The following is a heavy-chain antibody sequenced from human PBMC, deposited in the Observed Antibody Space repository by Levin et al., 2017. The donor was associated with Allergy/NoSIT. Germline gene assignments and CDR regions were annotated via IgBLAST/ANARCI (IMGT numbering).Heavy chain of an antibody. CDR1: GFSLSTSGMC. V-gene: IGHV2-70*01. Sequence: SGPTLVKPTQTLTLTCTFSGFSLSTSGMCVSWIRQPPGKALEWLALIDWDDDKYYSTSLKTRLTISKDTSKNQVVLTMTNMDPVDTATYYCARISSGGSCYSRDDAFDIWGQGTMVTVSS. CDR2: IDWDDDK. D-gene: IGHD2-15*01. J-gene: IGHJ3*02. CDR3: ARISSGGSCYSRDDAFDI.